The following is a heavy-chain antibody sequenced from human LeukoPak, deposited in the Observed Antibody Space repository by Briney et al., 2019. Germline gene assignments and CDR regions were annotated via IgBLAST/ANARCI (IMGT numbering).Heavy chain of an antibody. CDR3: TTWLYYYGSGSRGPRRFDY. V-gene: IGHV3-15*01. CDR1: GFTFSNAW. Sequence: PGGSLRLSCAASGFTFSNAWMSWVRQAPGKGLEWVGRIKSKTDGGTTDYAAPVKGRFTISRDDSKTTLYLQMNSLKTEDTAVYYCTTWLYYYGSGSRGPRRFDYWGQGTLVTVSS. J-gene: IGHJ4*02. D-gene: IGHD3-10*01. CDR2: IKSKTDGGTT.